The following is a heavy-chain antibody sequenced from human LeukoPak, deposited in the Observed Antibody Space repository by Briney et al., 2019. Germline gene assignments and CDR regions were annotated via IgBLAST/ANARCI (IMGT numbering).Heavy chain of an antibody. V-gene: IGHV3-21*04. D-gene: IGHD6-19*01. CDR2: ISSSSSYI. Sequence: GGFLRLSCAASGFTFSSYSMNWVRQAPGKGLEWVSSISSSSSYIYYADSVKGRFTISRDDAKNSLYLQMNSLRVEDTAFYYCAKDNRRHYTSGPNPDSLHWGQGALVTVSS. CDR1: GFTFSSYS. J-gene: IGHJ4*02. CDR3: AKDNRRHYTSGPNPDSLH.